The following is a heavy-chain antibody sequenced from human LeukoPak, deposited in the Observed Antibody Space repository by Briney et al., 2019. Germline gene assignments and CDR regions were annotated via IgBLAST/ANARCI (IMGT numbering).Heavy chain of an antibody. Sequence: PSGTLSLTCAVSGGSISSSNWWSWVRQPPGKGLEWIGEIYHSGSTNYNPSLKSRVTISVDKSKNQFSLKLSSVTAADTAVYYCARDRDSSSWGDAFDIWGQGTMVTVSS. V-gene: IGHV4-4*02. D-gene: IGHD6-13*01. CDR1: GGSISSSNW. CDR3: ARDRDSSSWGDAFDI. J-gene: IGHJ3*02. CDR2: IYHSGST.